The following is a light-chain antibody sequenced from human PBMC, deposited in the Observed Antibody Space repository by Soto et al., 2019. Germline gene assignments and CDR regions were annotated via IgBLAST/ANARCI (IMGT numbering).Light chain of an antibody. Sequence: DIQMTQSTSSVSASVGDRVTITCRASQAISTWLAWFQQKQGEAPRLLIYTASSLHSGVPSSFSGSGSGTDFTLTISSLQPEDFATYYCQQGSSFPLTFGQGTKVEIK. J-gene: IGKJ1*01. CDR3: QQGSSFPLT. V-gene: IGKV1-12*01. CDR2: TAS. CDR1: QAISTW.